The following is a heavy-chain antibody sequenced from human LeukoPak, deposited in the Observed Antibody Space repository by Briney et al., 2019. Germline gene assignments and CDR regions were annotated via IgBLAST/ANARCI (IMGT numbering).Heavy chain of an antibody. V-gene: IGHV3-7*01. CDR1: GFTFTGYW. J-gene: IGHJ4*02. Sequence: PGGSLRLSCATSGFTFTGYWMNWVRRAPGKGLEWVAGIKQDGSVKYYVDSVKGRFTISRDNAKNSVYLQMNSLRADDTAVYYCARRNLFDYWGQGTLVTVSS. CDR2: IKQDGSVK. CDR3: ARRNLFDY.